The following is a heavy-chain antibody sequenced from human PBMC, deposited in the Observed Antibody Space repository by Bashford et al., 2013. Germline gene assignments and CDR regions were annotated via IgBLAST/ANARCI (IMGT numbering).Heavy chain of an antibody. J-gene: IGHJ6*02. CDR1: GYTLTGYY. V-gene: IGHV1-2*02. CDR3: ARESGADYYYYGMDV. D-gene: IGHD1-26*01. CDR2: INPNSGGT. Sequence: VASVKVSCKASGYTLTGYYMHWVRQAPGQGLEWMGWINPNSGGTNYAQKFQGRVTMTRDTSISTAYMELSRLRSDDTAVYYCARESGADYYYYGMDVWGQGTTGHRLL.